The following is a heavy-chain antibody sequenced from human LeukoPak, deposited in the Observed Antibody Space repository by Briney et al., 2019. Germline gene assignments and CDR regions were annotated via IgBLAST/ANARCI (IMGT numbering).Heavy chain of an antibody. CDR3: ARDRIVVVPAARNDAFDI. CDR1: GGSISSYY. V-gene: IGHV4-4*07. D-gene: IGHD2-2*01. Sequence: SETLSLTCTVSGGSISSYYWSWIRRPAGKGLEWIGRIYTSGSTNYNPSLKSRVTMSVDTSKNQFSLKLSSVTAADTAVYYCARDRIVVVPAARNDAFDIWGQGTMVTVSS. J-gene: IGHJ3*02. CDR2: IYTSGST.